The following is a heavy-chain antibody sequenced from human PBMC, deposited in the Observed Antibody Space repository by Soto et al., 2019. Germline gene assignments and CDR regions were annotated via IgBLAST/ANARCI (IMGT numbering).Heavy chain of an antibody. CDR1: GFTFSSYS. Sequence: EVQLVESGGGLVQPGGSLRLSCAASGFTFSSYSMNWVRQAPGKGLEWVSYISSSSSTIYYADSVKGRFTISRDNAKNSLYLQMNSLRAEDTAVYYCARGTSYKLQDYWGQGTLVTVSS. CDR3: ARGTSYKLQDY. D-gene: IGHD4-4*01. CDR2: ISSSSSTI. J-gene: IGHJ4*02. V-gene: IGHV3-48*01.